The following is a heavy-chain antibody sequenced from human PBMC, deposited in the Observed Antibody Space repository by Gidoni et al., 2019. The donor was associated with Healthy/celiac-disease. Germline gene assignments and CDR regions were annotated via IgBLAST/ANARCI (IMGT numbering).Heavy chain of an antibody. J-gene: IGHJ3*02. D-gene: IGHD3-10*01. Sequence: QVQLVQSGAEVKKPGSSVKVSCKASGGTFSSYTISWVRQAPGQGLEWMGRIIPILGIANYAQKFQGRVTITADKSTSTAYMELSSLRSEDMAVYYCARSYGSGSYVLLGAFDIWGQGTMVTVSS. CDR2: IIPILGIA. V-gene: IGHV1-69*02. CDR1: GGTFSSYT. CDR3: ARSYGSGSYVLLGAFDI.